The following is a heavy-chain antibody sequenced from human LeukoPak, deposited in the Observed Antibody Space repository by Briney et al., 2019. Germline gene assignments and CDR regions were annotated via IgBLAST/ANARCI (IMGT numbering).Heavy chain of an antibody. CDR1: GFTFSSYS. CDR3: ARADRSSGPFDY. J-gene: IGHJ4*02. D-gene: IGHD6-25*01. CDR2: ISSSSSYI. V-gene: IGHV3-21*01. Sequence: GGSLRLSCAASGFTFSSYSMNWVRQAPGKGLEWVSSISSSSSYIYYADSVKGRLTISRDNAKNSLYLQMNSLRAEDTAVYYCARADRSSGPFDYWGQGTLVTVSS.